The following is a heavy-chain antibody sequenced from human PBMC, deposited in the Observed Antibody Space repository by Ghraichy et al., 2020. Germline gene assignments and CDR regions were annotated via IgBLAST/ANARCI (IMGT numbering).Heavy chain of an antibody. CDR3: ARDSAVVLMVYVVRSDYFDY. Sequence: GGSLRLSCAASGFTFSSYGMHWVRQAPGKGLEWVAVISYDGSNKYYADSVKGRFTISRDNSKNTLYLQMNSLRAEDTAVYYCARDSAVVLMVYVVRSDYFDYWGQGTLVTVSS. V-gene: IGHV3-30*03. CDR2: ISYDGSNK. CDR1: GFTFSSYG. J-gene: IGHJ4*02. D-gene: IGHD2-8*01.